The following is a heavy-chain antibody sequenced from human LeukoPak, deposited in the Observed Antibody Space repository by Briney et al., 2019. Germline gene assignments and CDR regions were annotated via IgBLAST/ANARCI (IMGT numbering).Heavy chain of an antibody. CDR2: IYYSGST. J-gene: IGHJ4*02. CDR3: ARGGYDFWSGYQYGPFDY. Sequence: SETLSLTCTVSGGSISSGGYYWSWIRQHPGKSLEWIGYIYYSGSTYYNPSLKSRVTISVDTSKNQFSLKLSSVTAADTAVYYCARGGYDFWSGYQYGPFDYWGQGTLVTVSS. D-gene: IGHD3-3*01. CDR1: GGSISSGGYY. V-gene: IGHV4-31*03.